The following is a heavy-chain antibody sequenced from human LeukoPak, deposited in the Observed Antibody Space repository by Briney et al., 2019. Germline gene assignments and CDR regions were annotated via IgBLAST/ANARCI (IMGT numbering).Heavy chain of an antibody. Sequence: SETLSLTCTVSGGSISSYYWSWIRQPPGKGLEWIGYIYYSGSTNYNPSLKSRVTISVGTSKSQFSLKLNSVTAADTAVYYCARSVNIVVEYYFDYWGQGTLVTVSS. CDR2: IYYSGST. CDR3: ARSVNIVVEYYFDY. J-gene: IGHJ4*02. V-gene: IGHV4-59*08. D-gene: IGHD2-15*01. CDR1: GGSISSYY.